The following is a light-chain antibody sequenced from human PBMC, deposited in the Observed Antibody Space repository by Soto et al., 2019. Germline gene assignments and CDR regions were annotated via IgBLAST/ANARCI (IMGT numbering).Light chain of an antibody. Sequence: EIVMTQFPATLSVSPGERATLSCWASQYISNNLAWYQQRPGQAPRLLIYDASNRATGIPARFSGSGSGTDFTLTISRLEPEDFAVYYCQQYGTSPRTFGQGTKVDIK. V-gene: IGKV3-20*01. J-gene: IGKJ1*01. CDR2: DAS. CDR3: QQYGTSPRT. CDR1: QYISNN.